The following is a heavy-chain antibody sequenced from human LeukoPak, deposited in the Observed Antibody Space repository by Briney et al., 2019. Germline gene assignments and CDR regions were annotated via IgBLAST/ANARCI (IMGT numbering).Heavy chain of an antibody. CDR2: ISSSSSYI. CDR1: GFTFSSYS. J-gene: IGHJ3*02. D-gene: IGHD6-6*01. Sequence: GGSLRLSCAASGFTFSSYSMNWVRQAPGKALEWVSSISSSSSYIYYADSVKGRFTISRDNAKNSLYLKMNSLRAEDTAVYYCARGSSGSSSSMSASDIWGQGTMVTVSS. CDR3: ARGSSGSSSSMSASDI. V-gene: IGHV3-21*01.